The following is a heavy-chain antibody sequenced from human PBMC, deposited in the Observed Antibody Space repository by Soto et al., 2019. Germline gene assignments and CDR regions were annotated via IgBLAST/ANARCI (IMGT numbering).Heavy chain of an antibody. D-gene: IGHD6-19*01. J-gene: IGHJ6*02. Sequence: SETLSLTCAVYGGSFSCYYWIWIRQPPGKGLEWIGEINHSGSTNYNPSLKSRVTISVDTSKNQFSLKLSSVTAADTAVYYCARELVMYSSGWYVNYYYYGMDVWGQGTTVTVSS. CDR3: ARELVMYSSGWYVNYYYYGMDV. CDR1: GGSFSCYY. V-gene: IGHV4-34*01. CDR2: INHSGST.